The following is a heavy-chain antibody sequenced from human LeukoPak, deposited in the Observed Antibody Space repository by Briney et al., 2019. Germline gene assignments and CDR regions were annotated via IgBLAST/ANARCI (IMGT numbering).Heavy chain of an antibody. J-gene: IGHJ4*02. D-gene: IGHD1-14*01. CDR3: ARPPFTPVPRDDY. CDR1: GYTFTGYY. Sequence: ASVKVSCKASGYTFTGYYMHWVRQAPGQGLEWMGWINPNSGGTNYAQKFQGRVTMTRDTSISTAYMELSRLRSDDTAVYYGARPPFTPVPRDDYWGQGTLVTVSS. CDR2: INPNSGGT. V-gene: IGHV1-2*02.